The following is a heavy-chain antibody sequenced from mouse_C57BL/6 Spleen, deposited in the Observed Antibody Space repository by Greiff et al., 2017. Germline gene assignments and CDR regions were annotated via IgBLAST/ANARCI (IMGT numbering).Heavy chain of an antibody. J-gene: IGHJ2*01. V-gene: IGHV5-4*01. CDR1: GFTFSSYA. Sequence: EVHLVESGGGLVKPGGSLKLSCAASGFTFSSYAMSWVHQTPEKRLEWVATISDGGSYTYYPDNVKGRFTISRDNAKNNLYLQMSHLKSEDTAMYYCARDSDWQFDYWGQGTTLTVSS. CDR3: ARDSDWQFDY. CDR2: ISDGGSYT.